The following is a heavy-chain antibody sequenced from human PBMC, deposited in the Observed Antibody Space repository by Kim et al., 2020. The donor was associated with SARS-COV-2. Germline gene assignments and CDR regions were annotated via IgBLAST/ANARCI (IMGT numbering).Heavy chain of an antibody. CDR2: ISYDGSNK. J-gene: IGHJ4*02. V-gene: IGHV3-30-3*01. CDR3: ARDLRGVGATGEGDY. D-gene: IGHD1-26*01. Sequence: GGSLRLSCAASGFTFSSYAMHWVRQAPGKGLEWVAVISYDGSNKYYADSVKGRFTISRDNSKNTLYLQMNSLRAEDTAVYYCARDLRGVGATGEGDYWGQGTLVTVSS. CDR1: GFTFSSYA.